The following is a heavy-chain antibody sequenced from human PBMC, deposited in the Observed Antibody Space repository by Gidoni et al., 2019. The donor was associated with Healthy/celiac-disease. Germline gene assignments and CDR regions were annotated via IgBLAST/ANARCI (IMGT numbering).Heavy chain of an antibody. CDR3: ARHEVRGVIGWFDP. J-gene: IGHJ5*02. V-gene: IGHV4-39*01. D-gene: IGHD3-10*01. CDR1: GGSISSSSYY. Sequence: QLQLQESGPGLVKPSETLSLTCTVPGGSISSSSYYWGWIRQPPGKGLEWIGSIYYRGSTYYNPSLKSRVTISVDTSKNQFSLKLSSVTAADTAVYYCARHEVRGVIGWFDPWGQGTLVTVSS. CDR2: IYYRGST.